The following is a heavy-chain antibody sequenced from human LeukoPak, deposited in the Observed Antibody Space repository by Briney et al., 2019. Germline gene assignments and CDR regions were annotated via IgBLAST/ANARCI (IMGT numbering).Heavy chain of an antibody. CDR2: ISGSGGST. V-gene: IGHV3-23*01. J-gene: IGHJ6*02. CDR3: AKDRYYGSGSYYAYYSYGMDV. Sequence: GGALRLSCAASGFTFSSYAMSWVRQAPGKGLEWVSAISGSGGSTYYADSVKGLFTISRDNSKNTLYLQMNSLRAEDTAVYYCAKDRYYGSGSYYAYYSYGMDVWGQGTTVTVPS. D-gene: IGHD3-10*01. CDR1: GFTFSSYA.